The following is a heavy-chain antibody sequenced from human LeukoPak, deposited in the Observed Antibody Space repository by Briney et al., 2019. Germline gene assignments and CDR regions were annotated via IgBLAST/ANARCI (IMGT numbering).Heavy chain of an antibody. V-gene: IGHV3-23*01. J-gene: IGHJ4*02. CDR1: GFTFSTYA. D-gene: IGHD3-3*01. Sequence: GSLRLSCAASGFTFSTYAMSWVRQAPGKGLEWVSAISGSGVSTYYADSVKGRFTISRDNSKNTLYLQMNSLRAEDTAVYYCASLGKYYDFWSGYTPPGLFDYWGQGTLVTVSS. CDR2: ISGSGVST. CDR3: ASLGKYYDFWSGYTPPGLFDY.